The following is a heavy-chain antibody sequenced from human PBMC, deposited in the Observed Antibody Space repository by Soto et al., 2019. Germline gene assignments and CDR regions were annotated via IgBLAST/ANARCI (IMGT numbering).Heavy chain of an antibody. CDR2: IIPIFGTA. Sequence: SVKVSCKASGGTFSSYAISWVRQAPGQGLEWMGGIIPIFGTANYAQKFQGRVTITADESTSTAYMELSSLRSEDTAVYYCARGGYSYGYFVYWGQGTLVTVSS. CDR1: GGTFSSYA. J-gene: IGHJ4*02. V-gene: IGHV1-69*13. D-gene: IGHD5-18*01. CDR3: ARGGYSYGYFVY.